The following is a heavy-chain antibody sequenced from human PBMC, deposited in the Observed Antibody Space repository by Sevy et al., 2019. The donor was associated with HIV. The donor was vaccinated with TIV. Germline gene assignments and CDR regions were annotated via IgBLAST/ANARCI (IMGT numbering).Heavy chain of an antibody. CDR1: GFTFSSYE. CDR2: ISSSGSTI. D-gene: IGHD3-22*01. Sequence: GGSLRLSCAASGFTFSSYEMNWVRQAPGKGLEWVSYISSSGSTIYYADSVKGRFTISRDNAKNSLYLQMNSLRAEDTAVYYCARDVYYDGSGYDYWGQGTLVTVSS. J-gene: IGHJ4*02. CDR3: ARDVYYDGSGYDY. V-gene: IGHV3-48*03.